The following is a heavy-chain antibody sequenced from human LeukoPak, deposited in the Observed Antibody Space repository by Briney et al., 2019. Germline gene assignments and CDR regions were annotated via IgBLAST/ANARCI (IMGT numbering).Heavy chain of an antibody. D-gene: IGHD5-12*01. J-gene: IGHJ5*02. CDR2: MNPNSGNT. CDR3: ARDFSSGYARFDP. CDR1: GYTFTSYD. Sequence: ASVKVSCKASGYTFTSYDINWVRQATGQGLEWMGWMNPNSGNTGYAQKFQGRVTMTRNTSISTAYMELSSLRSDDTAVYYCARDFSSGYARFDPWGQGTLVTVSS. V-gene: IGHV1-8*01.